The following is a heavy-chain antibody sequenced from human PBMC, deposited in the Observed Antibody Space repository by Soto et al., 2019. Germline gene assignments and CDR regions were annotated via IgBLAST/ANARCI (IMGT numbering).Heavy chain of an antibody. D-gene: IGHD6-19*01. J-gene: IGHJ2*01. Sequence: QVQLVQSGAEVKKPGASVKVSCKASGYTFTNYGIHWVRQAPGQRLEWMGWINSVSGNTKYSQKLQGRVTINRDTSASKAYMELSSLRAEDTAVYYCARSGDSSGWYHWYFDFWGRGTLVTVSS. V-gene: IGHV1-3*01. CDR2: INSVSGNT. CDR3: ARSGDSSGWYHWYFDF. CDR1: GYTFTNYG.